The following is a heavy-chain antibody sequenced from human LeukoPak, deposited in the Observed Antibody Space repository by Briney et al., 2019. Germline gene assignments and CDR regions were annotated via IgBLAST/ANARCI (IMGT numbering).Heavy chain of an antibody. CDR3: ARVGDNNAFDI. V-gene: IGHV3-64*01. CDR1: GFTFSRYA. J-gene: IGHJ3*02. Sequence: GGSLRLSCAASGFTFSRYAMHWVRQAPGKGLEYVSAISNKGGSTYYANSVKGRFTISRDNSKNTLYLQMGSLRAEDMAVFYCARVGDNNAFDIWGQGTRVTVSS. CDR2: ISNKGGST. D-gene: IGHD4-23*01.